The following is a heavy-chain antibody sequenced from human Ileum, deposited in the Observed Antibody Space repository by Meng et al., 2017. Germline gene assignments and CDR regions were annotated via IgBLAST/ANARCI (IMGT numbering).Heavy chain of an antibody. D-gene: IGHD3-22*01. J-gene: IGHJ4*02. CDR1: GTW. CDR3: ATSNDRDVYYLGY. CDR2: IFQSGRT. V-gene: IGHV4-4*02. Sequence: QAQVQESGPRLVKPSGTLALNCAVSGTWWSWVRQPPGKGLEWIGEIFQSGRTNYNPSLKSRVTISIDKSKSQISLQLSAVTAADTAVYSCATSNDRDVYYLGYWGQGTLVTVSS.